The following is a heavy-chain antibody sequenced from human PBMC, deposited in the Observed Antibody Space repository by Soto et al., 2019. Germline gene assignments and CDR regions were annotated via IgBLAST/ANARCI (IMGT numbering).Heavy chain of an antibody. D-gene: IGHD2-2*01. J-gene: IGHJ6*02. V-gene: IGHV1-18*03. CDR2: ISAYNGNT. CDR3: ARDQERVPAANLYYGMAV. CDR1: GYTFTSYG. Sequence: QVQLVQSGAEVKKPGASVKVSCKASGYTFTSYGISWVRQAPGQGLEWMGWISAYNGNTNYAQKLQGRVTMTTDTRASTAYIELRSVRSDDMAVYYCARDQERVPAANLYYGMAVWGQGTTVTVSS.